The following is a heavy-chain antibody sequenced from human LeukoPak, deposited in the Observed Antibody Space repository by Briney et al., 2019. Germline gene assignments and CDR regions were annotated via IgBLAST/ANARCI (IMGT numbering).Heavy chain of an antibody. Sequence: PGGSLRLSCAASGFTFSSYGMHWVRQAPGKGLEWVAVISYDGSNKYYADSVKGRFTISRDNSKNTLYLQMNSLRAEDTAVYYCADVENYGGNSYFSGYWGQGTLVTVSS. CDR1: GFTFSSYG. CDR3: ADVENYGGNSYFSGY. J-gene: IGHJ4*02. D-gene: IGHD4-23*01. CDR2: ISYDGSNK. V-gene: IGHV3-30*03.